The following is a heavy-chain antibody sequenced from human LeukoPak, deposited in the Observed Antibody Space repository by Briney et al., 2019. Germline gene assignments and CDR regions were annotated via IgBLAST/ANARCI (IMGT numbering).Heavy chain of an antibody. J-gene: IGHJ4*02. CDR2: IYYSGST. D-gene: IGHD2-8*01. CDR3: ARLQFLGVGDY. Sequence: SETLSLTCTVSGGSISSSSYYWGWIRQPPGKGLEWIGCIYYSGSTYYNPSLKGRVTISVDTSKNQFSLKLSSVTAADTAVYYCARLQFLGVGDYWGQGTLVTVSS. CDR1: GGSISSSSYY. V-gene: IGHV4-39*01.